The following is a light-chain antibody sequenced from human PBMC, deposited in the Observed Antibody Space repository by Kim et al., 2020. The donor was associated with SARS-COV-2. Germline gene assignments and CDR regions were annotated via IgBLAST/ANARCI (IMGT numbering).Light chain of an antibody. J-gene: IGKJ1*01. Sequence: DIQMTQSPSTLSASVGDRVTITCRASQDISRYLNWYQQKPGKAPRLLIYTASSLQSGVPSRFTGSGSETDFTLTISSLQPEDFATYYCQQTYSASRTFGQGTKVDIK. CDR2: TAS. CDR1: QDISRY. CDR3: QQTYSASRT. V-gene: IGKV1-39*01.